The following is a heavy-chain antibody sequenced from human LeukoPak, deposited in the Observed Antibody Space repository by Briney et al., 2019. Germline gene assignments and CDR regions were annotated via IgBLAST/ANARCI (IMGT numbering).Heavy chain of an antibody. CDR3: ARALYDILTGYSHMFDY. Sequence: SVKVSCKASGGTFSSYAISWVRQAPGQGLEWMGRIIPILGIANYAQKFQGRVTITADKSTSTAYMELSSLRSEDTAVYYCARALYDILTGYSHMFDYWGQGTLVTVSS. D-gene: IGHD3-9*01. J-gene: IGHJ4*02. CDR2: IIPILGIA. CDR1: GGTFSSYA. V-gene: IGHV1-69*04.